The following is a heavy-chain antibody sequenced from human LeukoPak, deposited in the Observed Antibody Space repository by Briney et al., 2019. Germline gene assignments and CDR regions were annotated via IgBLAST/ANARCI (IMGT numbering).Heavy chain of an antibody. Sequence: SETLSLTCTVSGGSISIFYWSWIRQPAGKGLDWIGRIHSSGSINHNPSLKSRVTLSVDTSKNQFSLKLTSVAAADTAVYYCARGTFKDGLDVRGQGSTVSVSS. CDR1: GGSISIFY. V-gene: IGHV4-4*07. CDR3: ARGTFKDGLDV. CDR2: IHSSGSI. J-gene: IGHJ6*02. D-gene: IGHD2/OR15-2a*01.